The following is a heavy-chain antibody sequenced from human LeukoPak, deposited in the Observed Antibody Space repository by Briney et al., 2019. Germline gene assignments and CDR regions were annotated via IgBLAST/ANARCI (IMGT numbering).Heavy chain of an antibody. V-gene: IGHV4-59*08. CDR3: ARQSPYSNDWYFDF. CDR2: LHYSGST. Sequence: PSETLSLTCTVSGGSISGHFWSWIRHPPGKGLEWIGYLHYSGSTNYNPSLKSRVTISVDTSKNQFSLKLSSVTAADTAVYYCARQSPYSNDWYFDFWGQGTLVTVSS. J-gene: IGHJ4*02. CDR1: GGSISGHF. D-gene: IGHD6-19*01.